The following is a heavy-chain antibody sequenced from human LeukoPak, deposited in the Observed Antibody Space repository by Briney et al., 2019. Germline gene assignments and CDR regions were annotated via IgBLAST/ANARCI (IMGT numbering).Heavy chain of an antibody. Sequence: GGSLRLSCAASGFTFSSYWMSWVRQAPGKGLEWVANIKQDGSEKYYVDSVKGRFTISRDNAKNSLYLQMNSLRAEDTALYYCAKDNYGDYQAFDIWGQGTMVTVSS. J-gene: IGHJ3*02. V-gene: IGHV3-7*03. CDR3: AKDNYGDYQAFDI. CDR1: GFTFSSYW. CDR2: IKQDGSEK. D-gene: IGHD4-17*01.